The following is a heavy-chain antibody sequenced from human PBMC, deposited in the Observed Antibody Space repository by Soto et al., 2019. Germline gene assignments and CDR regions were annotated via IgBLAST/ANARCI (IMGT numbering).Heavy chain of an antibody. CDR2: IYFSGST. CDR3: ARSVATPGTNIDF. J-gene: IGHJ4*02. D-gene: IGHD6-13*01. V-gene: IGHV4-4*09. Sequence: QVQLQESGPGLVKPSETLSLTCSVSGGSMNGYYWSWIRQTPGQGLEWLGFIYFSGSTRYNPSLMSRLTTSLDKSKRQFSMSLSSVTAADTAVYYCARSVATPGTNIDFWGQGTLVTVSS. CDR1: GGSMNGYY.